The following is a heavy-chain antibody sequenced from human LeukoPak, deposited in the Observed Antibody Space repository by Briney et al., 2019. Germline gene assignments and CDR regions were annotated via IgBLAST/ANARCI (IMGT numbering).Heavy chain of an antibody. D-gene: IGHD3-16*01. V-gene: IGHV3-30*18. CDR1: GFTFGSYG. Sequence: GGSLRLSCAASGFTFGSYGMHWVRQAPGKGLEWVAVISYDGSNKYYADSVKGRFTISRDNSKNTLYLQMNSLRAEDTAVYYCAKPGGDGDYYYYMDVWGKGTTVTVSS. CDR3: AKPGGDGDYYYYMDV. CDR2: ISYDGSNK. J-gene: IGHJ6*03.